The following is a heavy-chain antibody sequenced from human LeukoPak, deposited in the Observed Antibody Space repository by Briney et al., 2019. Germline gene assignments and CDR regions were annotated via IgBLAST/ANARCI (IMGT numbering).Heavy chain of an antibody. CDR1: GGTFSSYA. V-gene: IGHV1-69*13. J-gene: IGHJ4*02. Sequence: GASVKVSCKASGGTFSSYAISWVRQAPGQGLEWMGGIIPIFGTANYAQKFQGRVTITADESTSTAYMELSSLRSEDTAVYYCARDGRAGSLFAYWGQGTLVTVSS. CDR2: IIPIFGTA. CDR3: ARDGRAGSLFAY. D-gene: IGHD6-19*01.